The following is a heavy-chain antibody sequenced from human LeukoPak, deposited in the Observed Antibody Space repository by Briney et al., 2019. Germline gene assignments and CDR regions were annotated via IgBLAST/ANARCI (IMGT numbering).Heavy chain of an antibody. CDR3: ARVITIFGVVMDAFDY. CDR2: ISCDGSNK. Sequence: GGSLRLSCAASGFTFSSYAMHWVRQAPGEGLEWVAVISCDGSNKYYADSVKGRFTISRDNSKNTLYLQMNSLRAEDTAVYYCARVITIFGVVMDAFDYWGQGTLVTVSS. J-gene: IGHJ4*02. V-gene: IGHV3-30-3*01. CDR1: GFTFSSYA. D-gene: IGHD3-3*01.